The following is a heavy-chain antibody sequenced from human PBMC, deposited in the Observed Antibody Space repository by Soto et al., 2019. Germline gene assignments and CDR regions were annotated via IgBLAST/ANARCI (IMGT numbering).Heavy chain of an antibody. V-gene: IGHV4-31*03. CDR1: GGSISSGGYY. J-gene: IGHJ4*02. CDR2: IYYSGST. CDR3: ARGSPSGGSLY. Sequence: QVQLQESGPGLVKPSQTLSLTCTVSGGSISSGGYYWSWIRQHPGKGLEWIGYIYYSGSTYYNPSLKSRXTXSXATSKNQFSLKLSSVTAADTAVYYCARGSPSGGSLYWGQGTLVTVSS. D-gene: IGHD2-15*01.